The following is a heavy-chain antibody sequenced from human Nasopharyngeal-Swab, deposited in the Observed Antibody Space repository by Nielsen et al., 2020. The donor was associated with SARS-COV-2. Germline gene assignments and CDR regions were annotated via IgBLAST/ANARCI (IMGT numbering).Heavy chain of an antibody. CDR3: ARGWEYSSSSPNWFDP. Sequence: GESLKISCAASGFTFSSYEMNWVRQAPGKGLEWVSYISSSGSTIYYADSVKGRFTISRDNAQNSLYLQMNSLRAEDTAVYYCARGWEYSSSSPNWFDPWGQGTLVTVSS. CDR2: ISSSGSTI. J-gene: IGHJ5*02. V-gene: IGHV3-48*03. D-gene: IGHD6-6*01. CDR1: GFTFSSYE.